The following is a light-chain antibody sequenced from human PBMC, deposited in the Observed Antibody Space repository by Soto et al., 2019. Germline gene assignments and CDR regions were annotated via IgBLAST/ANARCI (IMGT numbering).Light chain of an antibody. Sequence: QSVLTQPASVSGSPGQSITISCTGTSSDVGGYNYVSWYQQHPGKAPKLMIYEVSNRPSGVSNRFSGSKSGNTASLTISGLQAEDEADYYCSSYTSSSTGVFGGATKLTVL. V-gene: IGLV2-14*01. CDR3: SSYTSSSTGV. CDR2: EVS. J-gene: IGLJ2*01. CDR1: SSDVGGYNY.